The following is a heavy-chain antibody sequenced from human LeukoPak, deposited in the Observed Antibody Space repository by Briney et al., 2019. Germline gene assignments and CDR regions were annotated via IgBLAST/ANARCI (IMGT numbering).Heavy chain of an antibody. CDR1: GYTFTDCY. Sequence: ASVKVSCKASGYTFTDCYIHWVRQAPGQGLEWMGRINPNSGGTNYAQKFQGRVTMTRDTSISTAYMDLSRLTSDDTAVYYCARLRSSRDAAFDIWGQGTVVTVSS. J-gene: IGHJ3*02. D-gene: IGHD6-13*01. CDR3: ARLRSSRDAAFDI. CDR2: INPNSGGT. V-gene: IGHV1-2*06.